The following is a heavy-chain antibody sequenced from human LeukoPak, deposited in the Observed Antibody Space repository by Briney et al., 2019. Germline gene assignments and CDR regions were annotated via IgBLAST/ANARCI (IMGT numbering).Heavy chain of an antibody. V-gene: IGHV3-30-3*01. CDR2: ISYDGSNK. Sequence: GGSLRLSCVASGFPFSSYWMTWVRQAPGKGLEWVAVISYDGSNKYYADSVKGRLTISRDNSKNTLYLQMNSLRAEDTAVYYCARDGGPDYDSSGYYYYFDYWGQGTLVTVSS. D-gene: IGHD3-22*01. CDR1: GFPFSSYW. J-gene: IGHJ4*02. CDR3: ARDGGPDYDSSGYYYYFDY.